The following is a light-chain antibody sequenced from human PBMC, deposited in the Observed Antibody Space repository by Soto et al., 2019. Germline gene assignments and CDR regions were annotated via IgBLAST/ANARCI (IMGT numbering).Light chain of an antibody. CDR2: GTS. Sequence: EIVLTQSPGILSLSPGEGATLSCRASQSLSNFFLAWYQQKPGQAPRLLIYGTSIRATGLPDRFSGSGSETDFTLTVNRLEPEDFAVYYCQQYESSPITFGQGTRLEIK. CDR1: QSLSNFF. V-gene: IGKV3-20*01. J-gene: IGKJ5*01. CDR3: QQYESSPIT.